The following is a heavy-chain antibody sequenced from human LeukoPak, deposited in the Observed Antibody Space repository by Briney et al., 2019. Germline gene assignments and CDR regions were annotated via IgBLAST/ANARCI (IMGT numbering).Heavy chain of an antibody. J-gene: IGHJ4*02. CDR2: IYYSGST. CDR1: GGSISSSSYY. V-gene: IGHV4-39*01. Sequence: LETLSLTCTVSGGSISSSSYYWGWIRQPPGKGLEWIGSIYYSGSTYYNPSLKSRVTISVDTSKNQFSLKLSSVTAADTAVYYCARHLEMATIVGVTDYWGQGTLVTVSS. D-gene: IGHD5-24*01. CDR3: ARHLEMATIVGVTDY.